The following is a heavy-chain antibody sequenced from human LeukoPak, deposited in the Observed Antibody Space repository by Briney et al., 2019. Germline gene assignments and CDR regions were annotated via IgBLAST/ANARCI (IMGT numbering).Heavy chain of an antibody. J-gene: IGHJ3*02. CDR1: GFTVSTNY. Sequence: PGGSPRLSCAASGFTVSTNYMTWVRQAPGKGLEWVSVIYSGGSTYYADSVKGRFTISRDNSKNTLYLQMNSLRAEDTAVYYCARMGYDAFDIWGHGTMVTVSA. V-gene: IGHV3-53*01. CDR3: ARMGYDAFDI. CDR2: IYSGGST. D-gene: IGHD3-16*01.